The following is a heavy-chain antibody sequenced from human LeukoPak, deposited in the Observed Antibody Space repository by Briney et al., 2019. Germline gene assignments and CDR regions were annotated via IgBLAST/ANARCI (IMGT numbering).Heavy chain of an antibody. CDR3: ARRDRYYYDYSGSNALDM. J-gene: IGHJ3*02. V-gene: IGHV4-59*01. CDR1: GDSTSGYY. Sequence: SETLSLTCTVSGDSTSGYYWNWIRQPPGKGLEWIGYIYTYYTESTDYNPSLKSRVTISIDTSKNQFSLKLSSVTAADTAVYYCARRDRYYYDYSGSNALDMWGQGTRVTVSS. CDR2: IYTYYTEST. D-gene: IGHD3-22*01.